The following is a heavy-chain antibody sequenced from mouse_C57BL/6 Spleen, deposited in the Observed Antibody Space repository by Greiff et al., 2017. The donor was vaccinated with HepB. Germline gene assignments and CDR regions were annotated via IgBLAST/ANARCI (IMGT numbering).Heavy chain of an antibody. CDR3: TRDYGSSSFAY. Sequence: EVQRVESGEGLVKPGGSLKLSCAASGFTFSSYAMSWVRQTPEKRLEWVAYISSGGDYIYYADTVKGRFTISRDNARNTLYLQMSSLKSEDTAMYYCTRDYGSSSFAYWGQGTLVTVAA. D-gene: IGHD1-1*01. V-gene: IGHV5-9-1*02. J-gene: IGHJ3*01. CDR1: GFTFSSYA. CDR2: ISSGGDYI.